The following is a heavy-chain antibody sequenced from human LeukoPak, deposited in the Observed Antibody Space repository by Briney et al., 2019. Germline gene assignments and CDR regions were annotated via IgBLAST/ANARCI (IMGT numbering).Heavy chain of an antibody. V-gene: IGHV4-59*01. CDR2: IYYSGST. J-gene: IGHJ3*02. Sequence: SETLSLTCAVYGGSFSGYYWSWIRQPPGKGLEWIGYIYYSGSTNYNPSLKSRVTISVDTSKNQFSLKLSSVTAADTAVYYCARETGSSIAARDAFDIWGQGTMVTVSS. CDR1: GGSFSGYY. CDR3: ARETGSSIAARDAFDI. D-gene: IGHD6-6*01.